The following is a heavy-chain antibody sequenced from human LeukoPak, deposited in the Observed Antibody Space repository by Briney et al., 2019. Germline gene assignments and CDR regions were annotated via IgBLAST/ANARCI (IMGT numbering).Heavy chain of an antibody. CDR2: IKQDGSER. V-gene: IGHV3-7*01. D-gene: IGHD6-19*01. J-gene: IGHJ6*03. CDR1: GFTFSSYE. CDR3: AREAYSSGWHYYYYYYMDV. Sequence: GGSLRLSCAASGFTFSSYEMNWVRQAPGKGLEWVANIKQDGSERYYVDSVKGRFTISRDNAKNSLYLQMNSLRAEDTAVYYCAREAYSSGWHYYYYYYMDVWGKGTTVTISS.